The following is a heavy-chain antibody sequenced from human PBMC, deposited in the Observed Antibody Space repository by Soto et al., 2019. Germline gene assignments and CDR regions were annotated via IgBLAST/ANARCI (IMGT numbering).Heavy chain of an antibody. Sequence: QVQLVESGGGLVKPGGSLRLSCAASGFTFSDYYMRWIRQAPGKGLEWVAYISSSGSTIYYADSVKGRFTISRDNAKNSLYLRMNSLRAEDTAVYYCSRVGRSLPRYYFDHWGQGTLVTVSS. CDR1: GFTFSDYY. CDR3: SRVGRSLPRYYFDH. J-gene: IGHJ4*02. CDR2: ISSSGSTI. V-gene: IGHV3-11*01. D-gene: IGHD6-13*01.